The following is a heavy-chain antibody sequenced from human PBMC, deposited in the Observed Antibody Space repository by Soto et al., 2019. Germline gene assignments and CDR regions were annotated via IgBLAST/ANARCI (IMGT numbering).Heavy chain of an antibody. V-gene: IGHV3-23*01. Sequence: GGSLRLSCAASQFAFQTYAMAWVRQTPGKGLEWVSAITASGTTSYFTDSVRGRFSISRDNSKNMLYLQMDSLRAEDTALYYCATELRYLEWFTRPDYWGQGTLVTVS. CDR3: ATELRYLEWFTRPDY. J-gene: IGHJ4*02. CDR1: QFAFQTYA. CDR2: ITASGTTS. D-gene: IGHD3-3*01.